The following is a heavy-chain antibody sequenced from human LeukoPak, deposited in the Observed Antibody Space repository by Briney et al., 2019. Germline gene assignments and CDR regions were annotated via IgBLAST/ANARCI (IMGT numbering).Heavy chain of an antibody. Sequence: GGSLRLSCAASGFTFSSYAMHWVRQVPGKGLEWVAVISYDGSNKYYADSVKGRFTISRDNSKNTLYLQMNSLRPEDTAVYYCARAEGYYDGRVDYWGQGTLVTVSS. CDR2: ISYDGSNK. D-gene: IGHD3-22*01. CDR3: ARAEGYYDGRVDY. V-gene: IGHV3-30-3*01. J-gene: IGHJ4*02. CDR1: GFTFSSYA.